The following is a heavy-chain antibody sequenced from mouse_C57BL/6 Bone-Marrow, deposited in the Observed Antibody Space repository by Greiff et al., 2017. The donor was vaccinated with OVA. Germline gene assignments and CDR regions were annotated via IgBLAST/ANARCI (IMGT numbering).Heavy chain of an antibody. J-gene: IGHJ4*01. V-gene: IGHV1-81*01. CDR2: IYPRSGNT. CDR3: ASPLYDGSSYDYYAMDY. CDR1: GYTFTSYG. D-gene: IGHD1-1*01. Sequence: VQLQQSGAELARPGASVKLSCKASGYTFTSYGISWVKQRTGQGLEWIGEIYPRSGNTYYNEKFKGKATLTADKSSSTAYMELRSLTSEDSAVYFCASPLYDGSSYDYYAMDYWGQGTSVTVSS.